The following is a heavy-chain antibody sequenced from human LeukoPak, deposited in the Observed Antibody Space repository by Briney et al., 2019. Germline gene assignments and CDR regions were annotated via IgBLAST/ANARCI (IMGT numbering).Heavy chain of an antibody. CDR3: TRVRGYSGYDSSY. Sequence: LTGGSLRLSCTASGFTFGDYAMSWVRQAPGKGLEWVGFIRSKAYGGTTEYAASVKGRFTISRDDSKSIAYLQMNSLKTEDTAVYYCTRVRGYSGYDSSYWGQGTLVTVSS. D-gene: IGHD5-12*01. V-gene: IGHV3-49*04. CDR2: IRSKAYGGTT. CDR1: GFTFGDYA. J-gene: IGHJ4*02.